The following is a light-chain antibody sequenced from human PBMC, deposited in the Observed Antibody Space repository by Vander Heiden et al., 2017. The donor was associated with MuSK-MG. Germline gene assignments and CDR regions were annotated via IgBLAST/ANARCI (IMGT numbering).Light chain of an antibody. V-gene: IGKV3-11*01. CDR3: QLLDNWHRIT. Sequence: EIVLTQSPATLSLSPGEGATLTCRASQSVISYLAWYQQKPGQAPRLLIYDASNRATGIPARFSGREYGTDFTLTMSSREPEDFAVYYCQLLDNWHRITFGQGTRLEIK. CDR1: QSVISY. CDR2: DAS. J-gene: IGKJ5*01.